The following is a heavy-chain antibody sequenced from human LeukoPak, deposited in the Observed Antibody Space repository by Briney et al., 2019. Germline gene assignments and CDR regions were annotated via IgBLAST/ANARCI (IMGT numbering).Heavy chain of an antibody. V-gene: IGHV1-18*01. CDR2: ISGYNGNT. CDR3: ARSGHCSGTSCYGEGIDF. CDR1: GYTLTSYG. Sequence: ASVKVSCKASGYTLTSYGITWVRQAPGQGLEWMGWISGYNGNTADAQIFQGRVTMTTDTSTSTAYMELRSLRSDDTAVYFCARSGHCSGTSCYGEGIDFWGQGTLVTVSS. D-gene: IGHD2-2*01. J-gene: IGHJ4*02.